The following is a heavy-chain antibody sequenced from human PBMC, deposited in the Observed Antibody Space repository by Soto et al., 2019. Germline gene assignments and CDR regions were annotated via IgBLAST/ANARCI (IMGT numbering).Heavy chain of an antibody. J-gene: IGHJ3*02. V-gene: IGHV3-7*03. D-gene: IGHD3-10*01. CDR1: GFTFSSYW. CDR2: IKQDGSEK. CDR3: ARGGQRGLLWFGELSKAYAFDI. Sequence: GGSLRLSCAASGFTFSSYWMSWVRRAPGEGLEWVANIKQDGSEKYYVDSVKGRFPISRDNAKNSLYLQMNSLRAEDTAVYYCARGGQRGLLWFGELSKAYAFDIWGQGTMVTVSS.